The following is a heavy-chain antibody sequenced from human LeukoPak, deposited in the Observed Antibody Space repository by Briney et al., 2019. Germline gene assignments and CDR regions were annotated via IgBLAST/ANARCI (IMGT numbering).Heavy chain of an antibody. J-gene: IGHJ3*02. CDR3: ARATVAVAGTGAFDI. Sequence: SETLSLTCAVYGGSFSVYYWSWIRQPPGKGLEWIGEINHSGSTNYNPSLKSRVTISVDTSKNQFSLKLSSVTAADTAVYYCARATVAVAGTGAFDIWGQGTMVTVSS. CDR1: GGSFSVYY. D-gene: IGHD6-19*01. V-gene: IGHV4-34*01. CDR2: INHSGST.